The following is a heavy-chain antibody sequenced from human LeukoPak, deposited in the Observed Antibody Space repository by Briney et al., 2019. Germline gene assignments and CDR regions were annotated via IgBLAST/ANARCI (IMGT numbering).Heavy chain of an antibody. CDR1: GGSISSYY. Sequence: PETLSLTCTVSGGSISSYYWSWIRQPPGKGLEWIGYIYYSGSTNYNPSLKSRVTISVDTSKNQFSLKLSSVTAADTAVYYCAGMRITTPTVRTLDYWGQGTVDTVSS. J-gene: IGHJ4*02. CDR3: AGMRITTPTVRTLDY. V-gene: IGHV4-59*01. CDR2: IYYSGST. D-gene: IGHD1-14*01.